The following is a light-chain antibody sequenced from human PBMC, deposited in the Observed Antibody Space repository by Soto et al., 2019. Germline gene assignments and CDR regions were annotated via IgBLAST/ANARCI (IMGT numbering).Light chain of an antibody. CDR1: QSVSSTF. Sequence: EIVLTQSPGTLSLSPGERATLSCGASQSVSSTFLAWYQKKPGQAPRLLIYAASSRATGIPERFSGSGYGTDLTITISRMETEDFAVYYCQQYGSSIFSFGPGTQVDIK. J-gene: IGKJ3*01. CDR3: QQYGSSIFS. V-gene: IGKV3-20*01. CDR2: AAS.